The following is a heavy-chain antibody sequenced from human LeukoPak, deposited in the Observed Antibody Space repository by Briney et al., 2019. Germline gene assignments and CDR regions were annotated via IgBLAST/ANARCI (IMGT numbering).Heavy chain of an antibody. Sequence: SQTLSLTCAISGDSVSSNSVAWSWIRQSPSRGLEWLGRTYYRSKWYNDYAASVKSRITINPDTSKNQFSLQLNSVTPEDTAVYYCARGQAASGRLFDYWGQGTLVTVSS. CDR3: ARGQAASGRLFDY. CDR1: GDSVSSNSVA. CDR2: TYYRSKWYN. J-gene: IGHJ4*02. V-gene: IGHV6-1*01. D-gene: IGHD6-13*01.